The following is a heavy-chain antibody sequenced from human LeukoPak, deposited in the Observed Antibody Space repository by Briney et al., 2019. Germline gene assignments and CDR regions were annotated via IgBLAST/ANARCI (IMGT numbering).Heavy chain of an antibody. J-gene: IGHJ4*02. V-gene: IGHV3-7*01. Sequence: GGSLRLSCAASGFTFSTSWMSWVRHTPGKGLEWVANINQDGSDKYYVDSVKGRFTIYRDNAKNSLYLQMNSLRAEDTAVYYCARDGPWFGELLGWGQGTLVTVSS. D-gene: IGHD3-10*01. CDR2: INQDGSDK. CDR1: GFTFSTSW. CDR3: ARDGPWFGELLG.